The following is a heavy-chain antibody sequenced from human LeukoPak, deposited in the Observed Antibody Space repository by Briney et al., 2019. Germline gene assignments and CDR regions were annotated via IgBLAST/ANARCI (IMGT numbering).Heavy chain of an antibody. CDR2: ISVYNGNR. CDR3: ARGVEYSSGWSEMDV. CDR1: GYTFNSYG. V-gene: IGHV1-18*01. Sequence: ASVKVSCKASGYTFNSYGITWVRQAPGQGLEWMAWISVYNGNRRYAQNSQGRVTLTTDKTTTTAYMELTSLRSDDTATYYCARGVEYSSGWSEMDVWGQRTTVTVSS. J-gene: IGHJ6*02. D-gene: IGHD6-19*01.